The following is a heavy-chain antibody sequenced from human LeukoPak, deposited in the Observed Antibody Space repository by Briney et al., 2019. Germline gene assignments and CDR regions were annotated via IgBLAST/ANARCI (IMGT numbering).Heavy chain of an antibody. D-gene: IGHD4-11*01. CDR1: GGSFSGYY. Sequence: PSETLSPTCAVYGGSFSGYYWSWIRQPPGKGLEWIGEINHSGSTNYNPSLKSRVTISVDTSKNQFSLKLSSVTAADTAVYYCVRYTVYFDYWGQGTLVTVSS. J-gene: IGHJ4*02. V-gene: IGHV4-34*01. CDR3: VRYTVYFDY. CDR2: INHSGST.